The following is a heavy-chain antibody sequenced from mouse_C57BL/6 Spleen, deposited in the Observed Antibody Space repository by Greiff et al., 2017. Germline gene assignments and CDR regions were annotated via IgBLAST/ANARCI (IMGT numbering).Heavy chain of an antibody. D-gene: IGHD2-4*01. Sequence: EVQLQQSGPELVKPGASVKISCKASGYSFTGYYMNWVKQSPEKSLEWIGEINPSTGGTTYNQKFKAKATLTVDKSSSTAYMQLKSLTSEDSAVYYCAAYDYDGYFDYWGQGTTLTVSS. V-gene: IGHV1-42*01. CDR1: GYSFTGYY. CDR3: AAYDYDGYFDY. J-gene: IGHJ2*01. CDR2: INPSTGGT.